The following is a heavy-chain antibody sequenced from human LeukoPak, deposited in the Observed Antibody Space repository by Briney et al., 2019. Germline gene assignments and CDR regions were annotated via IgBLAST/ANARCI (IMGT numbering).Heavy chain of an antibody. CDR1: GGSISSGSYY. D-gene: IGHD6-19*01. Sequence: SETLSLTCTVSGGSISSGSYYWGWIRQPPGKGLEWIGSIYYSGSTSYNPSLKSRVTISVDASKNQFSLKLSSVTAADTAVYYCARGLSSGWYSYFDYWGQGTLVTVSS. CDR3: ARGLSSGWYSYFDY. J-gene: IGHJ4*02. V-gene: IGHV4-39*01. CDR2: IYYSGST.